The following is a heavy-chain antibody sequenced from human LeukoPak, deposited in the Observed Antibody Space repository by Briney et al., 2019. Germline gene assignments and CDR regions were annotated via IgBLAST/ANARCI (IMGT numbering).Heavy chain of an antibody. Sequence: QPGGSLRLSCAASGFTFSSYWMHWVRQAPGKGLVWVSRTTTDGRSTSYADSVKGRFTISRDNSKNTVYLQMNSLTAGDTAVYYCARDPGGSYSWYFGLWGRGTLVTVSS. V-gene: IGHV3-74*01. D-gene: IGHD1-26*01. CDR2: TTTDGRST. CDR3: ARDPGGSYSWYFGL. J-gene: IGHJ2*01. CDR1: GFTFSSYW.